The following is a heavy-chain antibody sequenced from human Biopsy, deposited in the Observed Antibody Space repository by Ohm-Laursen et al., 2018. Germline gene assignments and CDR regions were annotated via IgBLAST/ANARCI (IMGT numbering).Heavy chain of an antibody. J-gene: IGHJ6*02. Sequence: SLRLSCAASVFSVDVHTIHWVWDSLRKGLEWVSGSSWNSGCITYVDSVKGRFTILSDNAKNSLFLQMNNLRVEDTALYYCARARDNTIFGVVINYGFDVWGQGTTVTVSS. CDR3: ARARDNTIFGVVINYGFDV. D-gene: IGHD3-3*01. CDR2: SSWNSGCI. V-gene: IGHV3-9*01. CDR1: VFSVDVHT.